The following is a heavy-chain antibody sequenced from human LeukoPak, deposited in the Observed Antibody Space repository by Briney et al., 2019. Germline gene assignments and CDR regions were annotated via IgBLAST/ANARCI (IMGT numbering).Heavy chain of an antibody. V-gene: IGHV1-2*02. CDR3: ARLGVTMVRGVIINNPLDY. Sequence: ASVKVSCKASGYTFTGYYMHWVRQAPGQGLEWMGWINHNSGGTNYAQKFQGRVTMTRDTSISTAYMELSRLRSDDTAMYYCARLGVTMVRGVIINNPLDYWGQGTLVTVSS. CDR2: INHNSGGT. D-gene: IGHD3-10*01. J-gene: IGHJ4*02. CDR1: GYTFTGYY.